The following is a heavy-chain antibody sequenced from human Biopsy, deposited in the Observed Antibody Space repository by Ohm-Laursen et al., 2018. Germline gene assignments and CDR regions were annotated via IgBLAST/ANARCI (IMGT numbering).Heavy chain of an antibody. CDR1: GFTFSNYW. CDR2: IYNDGINE. V-gene: IGHV3-33*08. Sequence: SLRRSCAASGFTFSNYWMSWVRQAPGKGLEWVAAIYNDGINEYYADSVKGRFTISRDDSKNTLYLQMNSLRVEDTAVFYCARDLRGHWFFDLWGRGTLVTVSS. D-gene: IGHD5/OR15-5a*01. CDR3: ARDLRGHWFFDL. J-gene: IGHJ2*01.